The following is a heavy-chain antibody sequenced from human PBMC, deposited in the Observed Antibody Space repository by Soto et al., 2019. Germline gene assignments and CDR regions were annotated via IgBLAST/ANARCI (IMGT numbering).Heavy chain of an antibody. Sequence: SETLSLTCAVSGGSISSSNWWSWVRQPPGRGLEWIGEIYHSGSTNYNPSLKSRVTISVDKSKNQFSLKLSSVTAADTAVYYCARDGGLMVYAISDYYYGMDVWGQGTTVTVSS. J-gene: IGHJ6*02. V-gene: IGHV4-4*02. CDR3: ARDGGLMVYAISDYYYGMDV. CDR2: IYHSGST. D-gene: IGHD2-8*01. CDR1: GGSISSSNW.